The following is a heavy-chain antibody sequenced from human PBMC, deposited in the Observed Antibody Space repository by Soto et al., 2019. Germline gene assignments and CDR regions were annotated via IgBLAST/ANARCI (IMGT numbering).Heavy chain of an antibody. D-gene: IGHD3-22*01. V-gene: IGHV3-23*01. CDR2: ISGSGGST. CDR3: AKVIGPNYYYYYGMDV. J-gene: IGHJ6*02. Sequence: QTGGSLRLSCAASGFTFSSYAISWVRQAPGKGLEWVSAISGSGGSTYYADSVKGRFTISRDNSKNTLYLQMNSLRAEDTAVYYCAKVIGPNYYYYYGMDVWGQGTTVTVSS. CDR1: GFTFSSYA.